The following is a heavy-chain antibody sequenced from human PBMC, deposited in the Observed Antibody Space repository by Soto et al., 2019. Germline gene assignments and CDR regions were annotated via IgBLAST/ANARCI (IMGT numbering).Heavy chain of an antibody. CDR3: ARGTMESDY. V-gene: IGHV3-33*01. CDR1: GFTFSSYG. Sequence: QVQLVESGGGVVQPGRSLRLSCAASGFTFSSYGMHWVRQAPGKGLEWVAVIWYDGSNKYYADSVKGRFTISRDNSKNTLYLQMNSPRAEDTAVYYCARGTMESDYWGQGTLVTVSS. D-gene: IGHD3-10*01. J-gene: IGHJ4*02. CDR2: IWYDGSNK.